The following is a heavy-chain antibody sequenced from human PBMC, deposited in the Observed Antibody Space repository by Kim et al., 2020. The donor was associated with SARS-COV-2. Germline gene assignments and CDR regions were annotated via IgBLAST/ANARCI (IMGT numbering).Heavy chain of an antibody. CDR1: GGSFSGYY. CDR2: INHSGST. V-gene: IGHV4-34*01. J-gene: IGHJ4*02. Sequence: SETLSLTCAVYGGSFSGYYWSWIRQPPGKGLEWIGEINHSGSTNYNPSLKSRVTISVDTSKNQFSLKLSSVTAADTAVYYCARAGYCSSTSCYDDYWGQGTLVTVSS. CDR3: ARAGYCSSTSCYDDY. D-gene: IGHD2-2*03.